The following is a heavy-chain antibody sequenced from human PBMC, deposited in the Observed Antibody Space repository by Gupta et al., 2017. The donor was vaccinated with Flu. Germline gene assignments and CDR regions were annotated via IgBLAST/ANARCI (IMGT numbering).Heavy chain of an antibody. CDR1: A. CDR2: ITASGYTT. CDR3: AKGLDRGGNYFDAFDV. Sequence: AMSWVGQAAGKGVDWIALITASGYTTRYSDSVKGRFTISRDNSKNILFLKMNNLRGEDTAIYYCAKGLDRGGNYFDAFDVWGQGTMVSLSS. D-gene: IGHD3-22*01. V-gene: IGHV3-23*01. J-gene: IGHJ3*01.